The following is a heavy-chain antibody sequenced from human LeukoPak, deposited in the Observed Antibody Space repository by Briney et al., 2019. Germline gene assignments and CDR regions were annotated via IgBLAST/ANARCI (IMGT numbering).Heavy chain of an antibody. CDR2: IRYDGSDE. CDR3: AREKQQVILSDAFDI. D-gene: IGHD6-13*01. Sequence: GRSLRLSCAASGFTFSNYAVHWVRQAPGKGLKWVAVIRYDGSDEYYADAVKGRFTISRDNSKNTLYLQMNSLRVEDTAVYYCAREKQQVILSDAFDIWGQGTMVTFSS. V-gene: IGHV3-30*04. CDR1: GFTFSNYA. J-gene: IGHJ3*02.